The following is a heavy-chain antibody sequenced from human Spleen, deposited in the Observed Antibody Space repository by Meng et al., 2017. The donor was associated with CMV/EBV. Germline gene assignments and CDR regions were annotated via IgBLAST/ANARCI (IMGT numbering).Heavy chain of an antibody. Sequence: GGSLRLSCAASGFTFTIYAMSWVRQAPGKGLQWVSSMSGSGAYTYYADSVKGRFTISRDNSKNTLYLQMNSLRAEDTAVYYCARDLGRITIFGVVIGRFYGMDVWGQGTTVTVSS. D-gene: IGHD3-3*01. CDR2: MSGSGAYT. J-gene: IGHJ6*02. CDR1: GFTFTIYA. CDR3: ARDLGRITIFGVVIGRFYGMDV. V-gene: IGHV3-23*01.